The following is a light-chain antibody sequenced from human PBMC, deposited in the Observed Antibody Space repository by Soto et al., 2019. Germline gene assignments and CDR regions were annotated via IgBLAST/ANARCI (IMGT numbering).Light chain of an antibody. CDR2: TNN. J-gene: IGLJ2*01. V-gene: IGLV1-44*01. CDR3: AAWDASLKGPV. Sequence: QSVLSQPPSASGTPGQRVIISCSGSNSNIGRNTVNWYQLLPGTAPKLLIYTNNQPPSGVPDRFSASKSGTSASLAISGLQSEDEADYYCAAWDASLKGPVFGGGTKLTVL. CDR1: NSNIGRNT.